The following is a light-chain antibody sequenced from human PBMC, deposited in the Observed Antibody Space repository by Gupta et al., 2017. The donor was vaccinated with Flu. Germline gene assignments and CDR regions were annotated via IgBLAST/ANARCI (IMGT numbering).Light chain of an antibody. V-gene: IGLV1-40*01. J-gene: IGLJ3*02. CDR2: GTS. Sequence: QSVLTQPPSVSGAPGQRVTISCTGSGSNIGAGYDVHWYQQLPGTAPKILIDGTSNRPSGVPDRCAGSNAATSALTDTTGLQAEDDAYYCCPYSASSLMGVFGGGTKLTVL. CDR3: PYSASSLMGV. CDR1: GSNIGAGYD.